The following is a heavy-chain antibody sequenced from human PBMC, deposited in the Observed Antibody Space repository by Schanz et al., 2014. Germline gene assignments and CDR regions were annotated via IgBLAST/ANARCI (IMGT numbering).Heavy chain of an antibody. Sequence: EVQLVESGGGLIQPGGSLRLSCAVSGFTVNTNYMSWVRQAPGKGLEWISSMYINSGSTQYADSVKGRFIISRDSSKTTLCVKMNSLRSEDTAVHCCASDGGRYGYNLAFDVWGQGTLVTVSS. CDR2: MYINSGST. CDR3: ASDGGRYGYNLAFDV. V-gene: IGHV3-53*01. D-gene: IGHD5-12*01. J-gene: IGHJ3*01. CDR1: GFTVNTNY.